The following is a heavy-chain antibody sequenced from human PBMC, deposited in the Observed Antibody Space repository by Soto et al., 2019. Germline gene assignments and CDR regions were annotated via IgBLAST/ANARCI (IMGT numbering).Heavy chain of an antibody. D-gene: IGHD6-19*01. J-gene: IGHJ5*02. V-gene: IGHV3-74*01. Sequence: EVPLVESGGGLVQPGGSLRLSCAASGFTFSSYWMHWVRQAPGKGLVWVSRINSDGSSTSYADSVKGRFTISRDNXMNTLYLQMNSLRAEDTAVYYCARDAQGSGFNWFDPWGQGPLVTVSS. CDR1: GFTFSSYW. CDR2: INSDGSST. CDR3: ARDAQGSGFNWFDP.